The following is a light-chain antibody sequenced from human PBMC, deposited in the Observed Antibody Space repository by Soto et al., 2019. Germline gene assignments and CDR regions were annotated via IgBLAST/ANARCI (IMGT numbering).Light chain of an antibody. J-gene: IGKJ5*01. CDR1: QTINNQ. CDR2: DVS. Sequence: DIQMTQSPSTLSASLGDRVTIPCRAGQTINNQLAWYQHKPGKAPKLLIYDVSTLESGVPSRFSGSGSGTEFTLTISSLQSEDFAVYYCQQYNNWPPWTFGQGTRLEIK. CDR3: QQYNNWPPWT. V-gene: IGKV1-5*01.